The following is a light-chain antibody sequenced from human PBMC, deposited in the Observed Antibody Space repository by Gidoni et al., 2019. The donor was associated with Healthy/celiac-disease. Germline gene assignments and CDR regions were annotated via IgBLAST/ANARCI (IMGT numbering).Light chain of an antibody. Sequence: NFMLTHPHSVSESPGKKVTISCTGSSRSIASNYVQWYQQRPGSAPSTVIYEDNQRPSGVPDRFSGSIDSSSNSASLTISGLKTEDEADYYCQSYDSSNVVFGGGTKLTVL. CDR2: EDN. CDR3: QSYDSSNVV. J-gene: IGLJ2*01. V-gene: IGLV6-57*02. CDR1: SRSIASNY.